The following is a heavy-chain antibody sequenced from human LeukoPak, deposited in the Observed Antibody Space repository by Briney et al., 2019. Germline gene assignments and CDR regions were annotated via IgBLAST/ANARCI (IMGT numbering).Heavy chain of an antibody. D-gene: IGHD2-21*02. Sequence: EASETLSLTCTVSGGSISSSSYYWGWIRQPPGKGLEWIGSIYYSGSTYYNPSLKSRVTITVDTSKNQFSLKLSSVTAADTTVYYCARSHIVAVTGFAFDIWGQGTLVTVSS. J-gene: IGHJ3*02. CDR3: ARSHIVAVTGFAFDI. CDR2: IYYSGST. CDR1: GGSISSSSYY. V-gene: IGHV4-39*01.